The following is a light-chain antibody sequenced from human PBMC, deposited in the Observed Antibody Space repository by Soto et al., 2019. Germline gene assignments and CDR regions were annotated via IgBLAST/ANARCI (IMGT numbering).Light chain of an antibody. V-gene: IGKV3-20*01. CDR1: QSVSSSY. CDR2: GAS. Sequence: EIVLTQSPGTLSLSPGERATLSCRASQSVSSSYLAWYQQKPGQAHRLLIYGASSRATVIPDRFSGSVSGTDFTLTISRLEPEDFAVYYCQQYGSSPRTFGQGTKVEIK. CDR3: QQYGSSPRT. J-gene: IGKJ1*01.